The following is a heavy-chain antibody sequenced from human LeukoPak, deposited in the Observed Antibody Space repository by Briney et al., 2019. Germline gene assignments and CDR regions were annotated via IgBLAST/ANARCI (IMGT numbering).Heavy chain of an antibody. V-gene: IGHV4-59*02. CDR2: IYYSGST. CDR1: GDSVSNNY. J-gene: IGHJ4*02. Sequence: SETLSLTCTVSGDSVSNNYWSWIRQPPGKGLEWIGYIYYSGSTNYNPSLKSRVTISVDTSKNQFSLKLSSVTAADTAVYYCAREGIAVAAYFDYWGQGTLVTVSS. D-gene: IGHD6-19*01. CDR3: AREGIAVAAYFDY.